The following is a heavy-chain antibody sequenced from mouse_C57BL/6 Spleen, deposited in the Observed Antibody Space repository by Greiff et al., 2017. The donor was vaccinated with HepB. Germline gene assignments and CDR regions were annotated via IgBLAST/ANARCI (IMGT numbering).Heavy chain of an antibody. J-gene: IGHJ2*01. CDR2: ISSGSSTF. CDR1: GFTFSDYG. D-gene: IGHD2-12*01. Sequence: EVKLMESGGGLVKPGGSLKLSCAASGFTFSDYGMHWVRQAPEKGLEWVAYISSGSSTFYYADTVKGRFTISRDNAKNTLFLQMTSVRSEDTAMYYCAREGIYSLFDYWGQVTTLTVSS. CDR3: AREGIYSLFDY. V-gene: IGHV5-17*01.